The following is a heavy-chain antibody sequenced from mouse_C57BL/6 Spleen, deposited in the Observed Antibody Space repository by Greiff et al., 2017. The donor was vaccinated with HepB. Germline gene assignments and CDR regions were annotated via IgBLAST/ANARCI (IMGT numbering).Heavy chain of an antibody. Sequence: VKLQESGAELARPGASVKLSCKASGYTFTSYVISWVKQRTGQGLEWIGEIYPRSGNTYYNEKFKGKATLTADKSSSTAYMELRSLTSEDSAVYFCARSGDGNAMDYWGQGTSVTVSS. D-gene: IGHD3-3*01. CDR3: ARSGDGNAMDY. CDR2: IYPRSGNT. V-gene: IGHV1-81*01. J-gene: IGHJ4*01. CDR1: GYTFTSYV.